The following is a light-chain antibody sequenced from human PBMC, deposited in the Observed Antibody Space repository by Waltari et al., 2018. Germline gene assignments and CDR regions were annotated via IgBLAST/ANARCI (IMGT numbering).Light chain of an antibody. CDR2: SAS. CDR3: QQSSSYPPT. J-gene: IGKJ1*01. CDR1: QNIGSY. V-gene: IGKV1-39*01. Sequence: DIQMTQSPSSVSASVGDRVPITCRATQNIGSYLIWYQQKPGKAPNLLIYSASSLQSGVPSRFIGSGSATDFTLTINSLQPDDFATYYCQQSSSYPPTFGQGTQV.